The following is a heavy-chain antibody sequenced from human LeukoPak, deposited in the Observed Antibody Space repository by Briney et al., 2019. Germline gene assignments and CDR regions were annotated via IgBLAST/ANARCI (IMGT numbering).Heavy chain of an antibody. CDR2: IFYTGNA. CDR3: VRQPYLSGAYYFDY. D-gene: IGHD2-15*01. Sequence: SETLSLTCTVSGGSISSSSYYWSWIRQPPGKELEWIGYIFYTGNANYNPSLKSRVTMSVDTSKNQFSLKLSSVTAADTAVYYCVRQPYLSGAYYFDYWGQGTLVTVSS. V-gene: IGHV4-61*05. CDR1: GGSISSSSYY. J-gene: IGHJ4*02.